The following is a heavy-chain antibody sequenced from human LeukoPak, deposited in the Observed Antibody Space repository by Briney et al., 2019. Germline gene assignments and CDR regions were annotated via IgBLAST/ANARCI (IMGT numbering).Heavy chain of an antibody. J-gene: IGHJ5*02. Sequence: SETLSLTCAVSGGSISSTNWWNWVRQSPGKGLEWIGEIHHRGTTNYNPSLKSRVTISVDKSKNQFSLKLSSVTAADTAVYYCAKNIAKTFDPWGQGTLVTVSS. CDR2: IHHRGTT. CDR3: AKNIAKTFDP. V-gene: IGHV4-4*02. D-gene: IGHD2/OR15-2a*01. CDR1: GGSISSTNW.